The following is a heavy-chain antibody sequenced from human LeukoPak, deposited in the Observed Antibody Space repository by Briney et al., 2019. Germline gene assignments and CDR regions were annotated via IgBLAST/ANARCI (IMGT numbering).Heavy chain of an antibody. CDR3: ARDSSPWYYYDRSGSNGFDP. J-gene: IGHJ5*02. CDR2: ISSSSSYM. CDR1: GFTFSSYS. D-gene: IGHD3-22*01. V-gene: IGHV3-21*01. Sequence: GGSLRLSCAASGFTFSSYSMNWVRQAPGKGLEWVSSISSSSSYMYYADSVKGRFTISRDNAKNSLYLQMNSLRAEDTAVYYCARDSSPWYYYDRSGSNGFDPWGQGTLVTVSS.